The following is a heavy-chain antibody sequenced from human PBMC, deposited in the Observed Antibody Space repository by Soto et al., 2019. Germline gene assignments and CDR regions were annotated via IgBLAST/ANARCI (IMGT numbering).Heavy chain of an antibody. CDR1: GGTFSSYA. CDR2: IIPIFGTA. J-gene: IGHJ4*02. V-gene: IGHV1-69*14. D-gene: IGHD1-26*01. CDR3: GREGGRQGALAN. Sequence: QVQLVQSGAEVKKPGSSVKVSCKASGGTFSSYAISWVRQAPGQGLEWMGGIIPIFGTANYAQKFQGRVTITPDNSTSTAKMELGVLRCEDRAGYCCGREGGRQGALANGGEEPLVTVPS.